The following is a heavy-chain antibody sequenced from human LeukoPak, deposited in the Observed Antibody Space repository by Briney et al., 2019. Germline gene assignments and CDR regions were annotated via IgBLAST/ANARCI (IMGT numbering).Heavy chain of an antibody. CDR1: GGSISSSSYY. D-gene: IGHD6-6*01. J-gene: IGHJ4*02. CDR3: ARQDSSSYDFGY. CDR2: IYYSGST. Sequence: SETLSLTCTVSGGSISSSSYYWGWIRQPPGKGLEWIGSIYYSGSTYYNPSLKSRVTISVDTSKNQFSLKLSSVTAADTAVYYCARQDSSSYDFGYWGQGTLVTVSS. V-gene: IGHV4-39*01.